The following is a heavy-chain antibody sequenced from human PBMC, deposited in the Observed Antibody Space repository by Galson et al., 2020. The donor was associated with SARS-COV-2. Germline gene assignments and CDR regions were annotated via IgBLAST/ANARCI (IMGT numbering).Heavy chain of an antibody. CDR2: IWYDGSNK. J-gene: IGHJ3*02. D-gene: IGHD1-26*01. CDR3: ARDSWELPTDPFDI. V-gene: IGHV3-33*01. Sequence: QAGGSLRLSCAASGFTFSSYGMHWVRQAPGKGLEWVAVIWYDGSNKYYADSVKGRFTISRDNSKNTLYLQMNSLRAEDTAVYYCARDSWELPTDPFDIWGQGTMVTVSS. CDR1: GFTFSSYG.